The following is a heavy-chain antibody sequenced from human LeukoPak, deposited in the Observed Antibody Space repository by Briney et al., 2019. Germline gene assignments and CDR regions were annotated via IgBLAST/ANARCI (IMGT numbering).Heavy chain of an antibody. Sequence: GVSLKISCKGSGYSFTSYWIGWVRRLPGKGLEWMGIIYPGDSDTRYSPSFRGQVTISADKSITTAYLQWSSLKASDTAMCYCARLGRFGVVIPDRSFDFWGQGTLVTVSS. J-gene: IGHJ4*02. V-gene: IGHV5-51*01. D-gene: IGHD3-3*01. CDR3: ARLGRFGVVIPDRSFDF. CDR1: GYSFTSYW. CDR2: IYPGDSDT.